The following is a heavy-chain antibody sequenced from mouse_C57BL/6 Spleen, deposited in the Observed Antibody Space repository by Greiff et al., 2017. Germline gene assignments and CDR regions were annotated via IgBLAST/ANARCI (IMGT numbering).Heavy chain of an antibody. J-gene: IGHJ2*01. CDR2: FYPGSGSI. D-gene: IGHD1-1*02. V-gene: IGHV1-62-2*01. Sequence: QVQLQQSGAELVKPGASVKLSCKASGYTFTEYTIHWVKQRSGQGLGWIGWFYPGSGSIKNNEKFKDKATLTADKSSSTVYMELSRLTSEDSAVYVCARHEDSFYGGFYFDYWGQGTTLTVSS. CDR1: GYTFTEYT. CDR3: ARHEDSFYGGFYFDY.